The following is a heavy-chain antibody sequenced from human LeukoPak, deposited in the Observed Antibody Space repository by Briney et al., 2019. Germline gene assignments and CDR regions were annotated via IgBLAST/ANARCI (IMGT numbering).Heavy chain of an antibody. J-gene: IGHJ1*01. CDR1: GGSFSGYY. CDR3: ARGGFFYYGSGSKGFQH. D-gene: IGHD3-10*01. V-gene: IGHV4-34*01. CDR2: INYSGST. Sequence: SETLSLTCAVYGGSFSGYYWSWIRQPPGKGLEWIGEINYSGSTNYNPSLKSRVTISVDTSKNQFSLKLSSVTAADTAVYYCARGGFFYYGSGSKGFQHWGQGTLVTVSS.